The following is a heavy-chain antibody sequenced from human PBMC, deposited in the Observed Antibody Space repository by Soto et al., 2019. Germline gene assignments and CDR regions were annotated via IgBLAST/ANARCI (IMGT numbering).Heavy chain of an antibody. J-gene: IGHJ4*02. Sequence: QVQLQQWGAGLLKPSETLSLTCAVYGGSFSGYYWSWIRQPPGKGLEWIGEINHSGSTNCNPSLKSRVTISVDTSKNQFSLKLSSVTAADTAVYYCARGYNRGYFDYWGQGTLVTVSS. D-gene: IGHD1-20*01. CDR2: INHSGST. CDR1: GGSFSGYY. V-gene: IGHV4-34*01. CDR3: ARGYNRGYFDY.